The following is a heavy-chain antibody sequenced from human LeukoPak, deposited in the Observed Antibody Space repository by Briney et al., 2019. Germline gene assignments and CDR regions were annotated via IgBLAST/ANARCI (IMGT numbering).Heavy chain of an antibody. V-gene: IGHV3-21*01. CDR3: ARRSWNDWFDP. CDR2: ISSSSSYI. D-gene: IGHD1-1*01. CDR1: GFTFSSYG. J-gene: IGHJ5*02. Sequence: GGSLRLSCAASGFTFSSYGMSWVRQAPGKGLEWVSSISSSSSYIYYADSVKGRFTISRDNAKNSLYLQMNSLRAEDTAVYYCARRSWNDWFDPWGQGTLVTVSS.